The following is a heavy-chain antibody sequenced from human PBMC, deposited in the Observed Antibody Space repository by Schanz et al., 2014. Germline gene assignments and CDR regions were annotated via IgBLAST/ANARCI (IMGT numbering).Heavy chain of an antibody. CDR2: ISVYHGHT. J-gene: IGHJ4*02. D-gene: IGHD3-16*01. Sequence: QVQLVQSGVEVKRPGASVRVSCKASGYSFTDYAIHWVRQAPGQGLEWMGWISVYHGHTNYAEKVHGRVTMTTDTSTSTAYMELRSLISDDTAVYYCTKGRTFGRWGQGTLVTVSS. CDR3: TKGRTFGR. V-gene: IGHV1-18*01. CDR1: GYSFTDYA.